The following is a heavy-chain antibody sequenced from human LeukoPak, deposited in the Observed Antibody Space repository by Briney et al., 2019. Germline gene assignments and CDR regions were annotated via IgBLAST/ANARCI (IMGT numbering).Heavy chain of an antibody. V-gene: IGHV4-34*01. D-gene: IGHD6-13*01. Sequence: SETLSLTCAVYGGSFSGYYWSWIRQPSGKGLEWIGEINHSGSTNYNPSLKSRVTISVDTSKNQFSLRLTSVTAADTAFYYCAREEYSSDWYGHDSWGQGTLVTVSS. CDR1: GGSFSGYY. J-gene: IGHJ4*02. CDR3: AREEYSSDWYGHDS. CDR2: INHSGST.